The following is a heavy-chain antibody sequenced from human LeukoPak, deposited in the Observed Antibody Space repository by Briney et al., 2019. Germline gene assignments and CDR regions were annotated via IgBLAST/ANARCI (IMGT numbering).Heavy chain of an antibody. D-gene: IGHD3-3*01. J-gene: IGHJ4*02. CDR2: ISAYNGNT. CDR3: ARERLYDFWSGYYPLDY. Sequence: ASVKVSCKASGYTFASYGISWVRQAPGQGLEWMGWISAYNGNTNYAQKLQGRVTMTTDTSTSTAYMELRSLRSDDTAVYYCARERLYDFWSGYYPLDYWGQGTLVTVSS. V-gene: IGHV1-18*01. CDR1: GYTFASYG.